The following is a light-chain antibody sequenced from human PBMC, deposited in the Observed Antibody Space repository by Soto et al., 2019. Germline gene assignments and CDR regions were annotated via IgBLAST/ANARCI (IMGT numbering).Light chain of an antibody. J-gene: IGKJ1*01. CDR3: QQYDNSVWK. CDR1: QSVSTSN. CDR2: GAS. V-gene: IGKV3-20*01. Sequence: IVLTQSPGTLSSSPGERATLSCRASQSVSTSNLAWYQQRPGQAPRLLIYGASRRATGMPDRFSGSGYGTDFTLTISRLEPEDLAVYCCQQYDNSVWKFGQGTKVEIK.